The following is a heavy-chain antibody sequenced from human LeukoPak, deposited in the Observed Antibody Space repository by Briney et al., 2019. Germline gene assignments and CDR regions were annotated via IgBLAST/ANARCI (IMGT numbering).Heavy chain of an antibody. D-gene: IGHD2-2*03. CDR2: IYPDESNI. CDR3: ARPPSRGYSSSSEY. CDR1: GYSFPTYW. V-gene: IGHV5-51*01. Sequence: ESLKISCKGSGYSFPTYWIAWVRQMPGKGLEWMGIIYPDESNIRYSPSFQGQVTISADKSISTAYLQWSSLKASDTAMYYCARPPSRGYSSSSEYWGQGTLVTVSS. J-gene: IGHJ4*02.